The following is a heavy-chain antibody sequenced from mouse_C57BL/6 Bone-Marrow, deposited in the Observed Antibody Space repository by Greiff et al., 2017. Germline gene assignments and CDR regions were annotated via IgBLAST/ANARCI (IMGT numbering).Heavy chain of an antibody. CDR1: GYTFTSYW. Sequence: VQLQQPGAELVKPGASVKLSCKASGYTFTSYWMHWVKQRPGQGLEWIGMIHPNSGSTNYNEKFKSKATLTVDKSSSTAYMQLSSLTSEDSAVYYCASRSSYYYAMDDWGQGTSVTVSS. V-gene: IGHV1-64*01. D-gene: IGHD1-3*01. CDR2: IHPNSGST. J-gene: IGHJ4*01. CDR3: ASRSSYYYAMDD.